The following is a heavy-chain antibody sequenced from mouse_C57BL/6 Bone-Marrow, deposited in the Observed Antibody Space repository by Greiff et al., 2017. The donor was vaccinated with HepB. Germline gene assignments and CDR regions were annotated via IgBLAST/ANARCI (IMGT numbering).Heavy chain of an antibody. CDR3: ARDPMAWYFDV. J-gene: IGHJ1*03. V-gene: IGHV5-4*01. Sequence: EVKVVESGGGLVKPGGSLKLSCAASGFTFSSYAMSWVRQTPEKRLEWVATISDGGSYTYYPDNVKGRFTISRDNAKNNLYLQMSHLKSEDTAMYYCARDPMAWYFDVWGTGTTVTVSS. CDR1: GFTFSSYA. D-gene: IGHD1-1*02. CDR2: ISDGGSYT.